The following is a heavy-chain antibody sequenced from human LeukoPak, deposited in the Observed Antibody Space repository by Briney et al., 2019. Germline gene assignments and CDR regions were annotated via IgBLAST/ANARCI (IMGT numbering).Heavy chain of an antibody. V-gene: IGHV3-53*01. CDR2: IYAGGSI. J-gene: IGHJ6*02. D-gene: IGHD3-3*01. CDR1: GFTVSSNY. CDR3: AKGTYYDFWSGYYEEGSGNYYYYYGMDV. Sequence: GGSLRLSCAASGFTVSSNYISWVRQAPGQGLEWVSVIYAGGSIYYADSVKGRFTISRDNSKNTVYLQMNSLRAEDTAVYYCAKGTYYDFWSGYYEEGSGNYYYYYGMDVWGQGTTVTVSS.